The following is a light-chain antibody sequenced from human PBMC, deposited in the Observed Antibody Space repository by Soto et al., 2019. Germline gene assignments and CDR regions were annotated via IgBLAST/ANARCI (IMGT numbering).Light chain of an antibody. CDR3: QQYNNAAIT. J-gene: IGKJ4*01. V-gene: IGKV3-15*01. CDR1: QSVSSN. CDR2: GAS. Sequence: EIVMTQSPATLSVSPGERATLSCRASQSVSSNLAWYQQKPGQAPRLLIYGASTRATGIPDRVSGSGSGTEVTLTISSLQSEDFAVYYCQQYNNAAITFGGGTKVDI.